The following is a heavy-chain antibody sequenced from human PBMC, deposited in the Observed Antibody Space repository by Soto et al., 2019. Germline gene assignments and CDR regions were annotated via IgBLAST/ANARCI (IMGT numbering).Heavy chain of an antibody. CDR1: GFSFSSYA. D-gene: IGHD3-3*01. V-gene: IGHV3-23*01. CDR3: AKRYDFWSGHLDY. Sequence: RLSCAAAGFSFSSYAMSWVRQAPGKGLEWVSSSSGSGGTTYYADSVKGRFTISRDNSKNTLYLQMNSLRAEDTALYYCAKRYDFWSGHLDYWGQGTLVTVSS. CDR2: SSGSGGTT. J-gene: IGHJ4*02.